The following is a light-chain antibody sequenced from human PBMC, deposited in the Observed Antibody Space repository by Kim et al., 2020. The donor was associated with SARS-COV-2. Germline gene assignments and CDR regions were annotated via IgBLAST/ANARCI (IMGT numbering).Light chain of an antibody. CDR3: QSADSSGTYQV. CDR1: ALPKQY. J-gene: IGLJ1*01. Sequence: SCELTQPPSVSVSPGQTARITCSGDALPKQYAYWYQQKPGQAPVLVIYKDSERPSGIPERFSGSSSGTTVTLTISGVQAEDEADYYCQSADSSGTYQVFGTGTKVTVL. V-gene: IGLV3-25*03. CDR2: KDS.